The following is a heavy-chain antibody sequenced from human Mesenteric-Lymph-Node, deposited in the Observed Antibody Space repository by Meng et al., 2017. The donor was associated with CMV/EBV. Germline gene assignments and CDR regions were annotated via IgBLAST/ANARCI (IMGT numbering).Heavy chain of an antibody. J-gene: IGHJ6*02. Sequence: GGSLRLSCTSSGFNFGAYGMSWVRQAPGKGLEWVANIKQDGSEKYYVDSVKGRFTISRDNAKNSLYLQMNSLRAEDTAVYYCARAGRKGSYGYYYYGMDVWGQGTTVTVSS. CDR2: IKQDGSEK. V-gene: IGHV3-7*01. CDR1: GFNFGAYG. D-gene: IGHD5-18*01. CDR3: ARAGRKGSYGYYYYGMDV.